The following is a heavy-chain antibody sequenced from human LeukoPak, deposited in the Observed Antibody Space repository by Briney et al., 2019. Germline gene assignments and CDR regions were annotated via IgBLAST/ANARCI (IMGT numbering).Heavy chain of an antibody. J-gene: IGHJ3*02. CDR3: ATAVI. V-gene: IGHV3-48*03. Sequence: GGSLRLSCAASGFTFSSYEMNWVRQAPGKGLEWVSYVSKSGGTIKNADSVKGRFTVSRDNAKNSLYLQMNSLTAEDTAVYYCATAVIRGRGTMVTVSS. CDR2: VSKSGGTI. CDR1: GFTFSSYE.